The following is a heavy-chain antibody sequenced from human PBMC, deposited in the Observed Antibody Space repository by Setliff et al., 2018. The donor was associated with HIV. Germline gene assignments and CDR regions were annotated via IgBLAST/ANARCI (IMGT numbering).Heavy chain of an antibody. CDR3: ARVSRLHPFDP. D-gene: IGHD2-15*01. J-gene: IGHJ5*02. Sequence: PSETLSLTCTVSGGSISSGSYYWSWIRQPAGKGLEWIGHIHTSGSTKYNPTLKSRVTISVDTSKNQFSLKLSSVTAADTAMYYCARVSRLHPFDPWGQGTLVTVSS. CDR1: GGSISSGSYY. V-gene: IGHV4-61*09. CDR2: IHTSGST.